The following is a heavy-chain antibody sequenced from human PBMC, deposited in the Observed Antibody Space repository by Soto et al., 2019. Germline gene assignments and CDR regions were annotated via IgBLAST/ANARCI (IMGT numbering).Heavy chain of an antibody. V-gene: IGHV4-4*02. CDR1: GGSISSSNW. CDR3: ASTIEGSYGY. J-gene: IGHJ4*02. CDR2: IYHSGST. D-gene: IGHD1-26*01. Sequence: WETLSLTGSVSGGSISSSNWWSWVRQPPGKGLEWIGEIYHSGSTNYNPSLKSRVTISVDKSKNQFSLKLSSVTAADTAVYYCASTIEGSYGYWGQGTLVTVSS.